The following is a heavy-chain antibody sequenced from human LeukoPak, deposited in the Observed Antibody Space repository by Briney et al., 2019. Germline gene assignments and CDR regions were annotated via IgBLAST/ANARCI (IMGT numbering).Heavy chain of an antibody. CDR2: IIPIFGTA. Sequence: GSSVKVSCKASGGTYSSYAISWVRQAPGQGLEWMGRIIPIFGTAYYAHKFQGRVTITTDESTSTAYMELSSLRSEDTAVYYCARDPFPGQGLVLGYFDYWGQGTLVTVSS. V-gene: IGHV1-69*05. CDR1: GGTYSSYA. CDR3: ARDPFPGQGLVLGYFDY. D-gene: IGHD6-19*01. J-gene: IGHJ4*02.